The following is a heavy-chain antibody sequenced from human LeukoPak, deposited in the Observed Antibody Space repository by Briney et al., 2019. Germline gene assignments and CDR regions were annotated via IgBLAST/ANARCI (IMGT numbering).Heavy chain of an antibody. CDR1: GGSFSGYY. CDR3: ARQSGSYRPMDY. D-gene: IGHD1-26*01. V-gene: IGHV4-34*01. CDR2: INHSGST. Sequence: SETLSLTCAVYGGSFSGYYWSWIRQPPGKGLEWIGEINHSGSTNYNPSLKSRVTISVDTSENQFSLKLSSVTAADTAVYYCARQSGSYRPMDYWGQGTLVTVSS. J-gene: IGHJ4*02.